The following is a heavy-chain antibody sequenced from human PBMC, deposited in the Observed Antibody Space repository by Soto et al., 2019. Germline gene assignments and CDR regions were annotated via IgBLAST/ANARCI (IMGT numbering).Heavy chain of an antibody. CDR3: ARTQVSLPYHYYGMDV. J-gene: IGHJ6*02. V-gene: IGHV3-21*01. CDR1: GFTFSSYS. CDR2: ISSSSSYI. Sequence: GGSLRLSCAATGFTFSSYSMYWVRQAPGKGLEWVSSISSSSSYIYYADSVKGRFTISRDNAKNSLYLQMNSLRAEDTAVYYCARTQVSLPYHYYGMDVWGQGTTVTVSS.